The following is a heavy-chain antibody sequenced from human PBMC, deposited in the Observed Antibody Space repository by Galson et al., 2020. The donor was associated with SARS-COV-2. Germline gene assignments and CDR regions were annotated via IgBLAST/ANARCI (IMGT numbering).Heavy chain of an antibody. D-gene: IGHD6-13*01. CDR2: ISSSGSTI. J-gene: IGHJ4*02. V-gene: IGHV3-11*01. Sequence: GGSLRLSCAASGFTFSDYYMSWIRQAPGKGLEWVSYISSSGSTIYYADSVKGRFTISRDNAKNSLYLQMNSLRAEDTAVYYCARDLVRTAAGSRPYTPSDYWGQGTLVTVSS. CDR1: GFTFSDYY. CDR3: ARDLVRTAAGSRPYTPSDY.